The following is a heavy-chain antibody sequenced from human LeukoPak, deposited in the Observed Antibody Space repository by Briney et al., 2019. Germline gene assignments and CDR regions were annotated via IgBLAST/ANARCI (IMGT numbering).Heavy chain of an antibody. CDR1: GGSISSYY. D-gene: IGHD6-13*01. CDR3: ARATYISSRASQLGY. Sequence: SETLSLTCTVSGGSISSYYWSWIRQPPGKGLEWIGYIYYSGSTNYNPSLKSRVTISVDTSKNQFSLKLSSVTAADTAMYYCARATYISSRASQLGYWGQGTLVTVSS. J-gene: IGHJ4*02. CDR2: IYYSGST. V-gene: IGHV4-59*01.